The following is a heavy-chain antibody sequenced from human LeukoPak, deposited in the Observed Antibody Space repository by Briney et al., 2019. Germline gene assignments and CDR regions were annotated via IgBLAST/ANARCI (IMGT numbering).Heavy chain of an antibody. CDR1: GFTFSSYW. J-gene: IGHJ4*02. Sequence: PGGSLRLSCAASGFTFSSYWMSWVRQAPGKGLEWVANIKQGGSEKYYVDSVKGRFTISRDNSKNTLYPQTNSLRAEDTAVYYCARGPPDYYYGSGSYDFVYWGQGTLVTVSS. CDR2: IKQGGSEK. D-gene: IGHD3-10*01. V-gene: IGHV3-7*01. CDR3: ARGPPDYYYGSGSYDFVY.